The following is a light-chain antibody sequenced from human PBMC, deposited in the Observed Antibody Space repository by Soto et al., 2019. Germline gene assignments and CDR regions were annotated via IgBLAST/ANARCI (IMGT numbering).Light chain of an antibody. CDR3: QHYNSYSEA. CDR2: KAS. Sequence: DIQMTQSPSTLSASVGDRVTITCRASQSLRGWLAWYQQKPGKAPKLLIYKASTLKSGVPSRFSGSGSGTEFTLTISSLQPDDFATYYCQHYNSYSEAFGQGTKVDIK. V-gene: IGKV1-5*03. CDR1: QSLRGW. J-gene: IGKJ1*01.